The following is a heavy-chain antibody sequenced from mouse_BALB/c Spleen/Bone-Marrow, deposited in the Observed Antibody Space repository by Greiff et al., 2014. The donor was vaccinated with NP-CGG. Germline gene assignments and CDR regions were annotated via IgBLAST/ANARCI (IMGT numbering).Heavy chain of an antibody. V-gene: IGHV5-17*02. J-gene: IGHJ4*01. Sequence: EVKLEESGGGLVQPGGSRKLSYAASGFTFSSFGMHWVRQAPEKGLEWVAYISNGSSTIYYADTVEGRFTISRDNPKNTLFLQMTSLRSEDTAMYYCARKGAMITHYYAMDYWGQGTSVTVSS. CDR1: GFTFSSFG. CDR3: ARKGAMITHYYAMDY. CDR2: ISNGSSTI. D-gene: IGHD2-4*01.